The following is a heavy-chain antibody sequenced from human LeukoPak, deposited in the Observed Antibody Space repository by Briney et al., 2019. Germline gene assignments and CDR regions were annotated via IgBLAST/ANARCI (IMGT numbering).Heavy chain of an antibody. Sequence: PGGSLRLSCAASGFTFSSYAMSWVRQAPGKGLEWVSAISGSGGSTYYADSVKGRFTISRDNSKNTLYLQMNSLRAEDTAVYYCARDRKYTGTTFPTDSYWGQGTLVTVSS. D-gene: IGHD4-17*01. V-gene: IGHV3-23*01. CDR1: GFTFSSYA. CDR2: ISGSGGST. J-gene: IGHJ4*02. CDR3: ARDRKYTGTTFPTDSY.